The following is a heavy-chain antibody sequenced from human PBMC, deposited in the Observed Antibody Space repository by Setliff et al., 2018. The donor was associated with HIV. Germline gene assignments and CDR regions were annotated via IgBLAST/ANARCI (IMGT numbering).Heavy chain of an antibody. V-gene: IGHV4-61*01. Sequence: SETLSLTCTVSGGSVGSGSYYWSWIRQPPGKGLEWVGYIYYSGNTNYNPSLKSRVTLSIDTSKNQFSLNLHSVTAADTAVYYCARDPPGYGDSNDFWGQGTLVTVSS. CDR1: GGSVGSGSYY. CDR2: IYYSGNT. D-gene: IGHD4-17*01. J-gene: IGHJ4*02. CDR3: ARDPPGYGDSNDF.